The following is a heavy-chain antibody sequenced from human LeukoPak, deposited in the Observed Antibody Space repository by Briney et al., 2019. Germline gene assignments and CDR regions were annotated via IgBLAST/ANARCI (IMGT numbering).Heavy chain of an antibody. J-gene: IGHJ4*02. V-gene: IGHV3-48*01. CDR1: GFTVNTYD. CDR2: FGISGTI. D-gene: IGHD4-17*01. Sequence: PGGSLRLSCAASGFTVNTYDMHWVRQAPGEGPEWIAYFGISGTIYYADSVRGRFPISRDNAKNSPFLQMNSLRVDDTAIYYCAGYGVYPYWGQGTPVTVSS. CDR3: AGYGVYPY.